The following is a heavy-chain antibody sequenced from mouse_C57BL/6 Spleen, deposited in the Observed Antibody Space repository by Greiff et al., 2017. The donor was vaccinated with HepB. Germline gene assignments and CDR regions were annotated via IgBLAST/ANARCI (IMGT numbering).Heavy chain of an antibody. D-gene: IGHD2-1*01. V-gene: IGHV1-80*01. CDR2: IYPGDGDT. Sequence: QVQLQQSGAELVKPGASVKISCKASGYAFSSYWMNWVKQRPGKGLEWIGQIYPGDGDTNYNGKFKGKATLTADKSSSTAYMQLSSLTSEDSAVYFCARDLLGYAMDYWGQGTSVTVSS. CDR1: GYAFSSYW. J-gene: IGHJ4*01. CDR3: ARDLLGYAMDY.